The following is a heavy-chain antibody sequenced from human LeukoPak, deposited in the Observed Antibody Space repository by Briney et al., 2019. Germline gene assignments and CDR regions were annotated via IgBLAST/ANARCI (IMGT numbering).Heavy chain of an antibody. Sequence: SETLSLTCTVSGGSISSYYWSWIRQPPGKGLEWIGYIYYSGSTNYNPSLKSRVTISVDTSKTQFSLKLSSVTAADTAVYYCARDVARTNWFDPWGQGTLVTVSS. J-gene: IGHJ5*02. V-gene: IGHV4-59*01. CDR1: GGSISSYY. CDR2: IYYSGST. CDR3: ARDVARTNWFDP.